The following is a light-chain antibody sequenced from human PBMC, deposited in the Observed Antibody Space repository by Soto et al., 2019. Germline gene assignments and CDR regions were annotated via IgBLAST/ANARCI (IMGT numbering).Light chain of an antibody. CDR1: NSNIGSNP. CDR3: AAWDDRLSDLL. Sequence: ALTQPPSASGTPGQRVTISCSGSNSNIGSNPVHWYQQFPGTAPKVLIYSNYQRPSGVPDRFSGSKSGTSASLAISGLQSEDEADYYCAAWDDRLSDLLFGGGTK. V-gene: IGLV1-44*01. CDR2: SNY. J-gene: IGLJ2*01.